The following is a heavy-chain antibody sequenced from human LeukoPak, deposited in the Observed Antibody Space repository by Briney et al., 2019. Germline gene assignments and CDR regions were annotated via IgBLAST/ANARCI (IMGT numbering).Heavy chain of an antibody. Sequence: ASVKVSCKASGYTFTGYFIHWVRQAPGLGLEWMGWINPNSGGTNYAQKFQGRVTMTRDTSISTAYMELSGLNSDDTAVYYCARDATGVAYGDYADYWGQGTLVTVSS. CDR2: INPNSGGT. CDR1: GYTFTGYF. D-gene: IGHD4-17*01. CDR3: ARDATGVAYGDYADY. V-gene: IGHV1-2*02. J-gene: IGHJ4*02.